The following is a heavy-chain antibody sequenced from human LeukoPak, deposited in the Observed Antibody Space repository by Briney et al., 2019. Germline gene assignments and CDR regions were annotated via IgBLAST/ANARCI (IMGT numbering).Heavy chain of an antibody. CDR3: ARLGDIVVVPAAWFDP. D-gene: IGHD2-2*01. CDR2: IYYSGST. J-gene: IGHJ5*02. Sequence: PSETLSLTCAVSGGSISNSNWWSWVRQPPGKGLEWIGSIYYSGSTYYNPSLKSRVTISVDTSKNQFSLKLSSVTAADTAVYYCARLGDIVVVPAAWFDPWGQGTLVTVSS. V-gene: IGHV4-39*01. CDR1: GGSISNSNW.